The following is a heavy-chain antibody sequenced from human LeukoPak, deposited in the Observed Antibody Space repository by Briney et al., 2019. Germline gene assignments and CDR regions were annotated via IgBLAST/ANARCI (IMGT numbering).Heavy chain of an antibody. Sequence: GASVKVSCKASGYTFTIYGISWVRQAPGQGLEWMGWISAYNGNTTYAQKLQCRVTMTTDTSTSTTYMHLKRLTSDYTAGYYCARDKPSAYGHYGIDYWGQGTLVTVSS. CDR2: ISAYNGNT. V-gene: IGHV1-18*01. D-gene: IGHD4-17*01. J-gene: IGHJ4*02. CDR1: GYTFTIYG. CDR3: ARDKPSAYGHYGIDY.